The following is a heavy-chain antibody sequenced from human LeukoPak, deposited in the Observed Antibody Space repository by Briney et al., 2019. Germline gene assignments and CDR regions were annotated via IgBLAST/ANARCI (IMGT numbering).Heavy chain of an antibody. CDR1: TFTFSRYW. J-gene: IGHJ6*02. V-gene: IGHV3-74*01. CDR3: ARGGGLDV. CDR2: IKSDGRTT. Sequence: GGSLRLSCAASTFTFSRYWMHWVRQAPGKGLIWVSLIKSDGRTTLYADSVKGRFTISRDNAKNTLYLQMSNLRAEDTAVYFCARGGGLDVWGQGATVTVSS. D-gene: IGHD3-16*01.